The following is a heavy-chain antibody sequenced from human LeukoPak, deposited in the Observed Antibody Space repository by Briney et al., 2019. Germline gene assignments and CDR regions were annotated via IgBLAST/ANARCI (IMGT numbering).Heavy chain of an antibody. J-gene: IGHJ6*03. CDR3: ARLRFFEWSYCYYYMDV. Sequence: SETLTVICTVSGCSISSYYWSWIRQPPGKGLEWIGYIYYSGSTNYNPSLKSRVTISVVTYHDLSSLEQSSVTAAGSVVYYCARLRFFEWSYCYYYMDVWGKGTTVTVSS. CDR2: IYYSGST. D-gene: IGHD3-3*01. V-gene: IGHV4-59*01. CDR1: GCSISSYY.